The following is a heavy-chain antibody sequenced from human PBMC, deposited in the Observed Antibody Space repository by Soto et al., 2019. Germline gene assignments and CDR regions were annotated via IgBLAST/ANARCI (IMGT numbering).Heavy chain of an antibody. Sequence: PSETLSLTCAVYGGSFSGYYWSWIRQPPGKGLEWIGEINHSGSTNYNPSLKSRVTISVDTSKNQFSLKLSSVTAADTAVYYCARGVRFLEWLLPYYFDYWGQGTLVTVSS. J-gene: IGHJ4*02. CDR3: ARGVRFLEWLLPYYFDY. CDR2: INHSGST. D-gene: IGHD3-3*01. CDR1: GGSFSGYY. V-gene: IGHV4-34*01.